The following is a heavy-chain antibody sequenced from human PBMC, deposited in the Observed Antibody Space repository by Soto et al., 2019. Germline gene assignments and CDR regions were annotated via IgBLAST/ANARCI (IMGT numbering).Heavy chain of an antibody. CDR3: ARDRGYSYGYGY. J-gene: IGHJ4*02. Sequence: GASVKVSCKASGYTFTSYGISWVRQAPGQGLEWMGWISAFNGNTRYAQKLQGRVTITTDKSTSTAYMELSSLRSEDTAVYYCARDRGYSYGYGYWGQGTLVTVSS. V-gene: IGHV1-18*01. CDR1: GYTFTSYG. D-gene: IGHD5-18*01. CDR2: ISAFNGNT.